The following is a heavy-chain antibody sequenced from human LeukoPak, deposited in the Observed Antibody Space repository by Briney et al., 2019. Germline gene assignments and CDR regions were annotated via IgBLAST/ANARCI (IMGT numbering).Heavy chain of an antibody. D-gene: IGHD6-19*01. J-gene: IGHJ5*02. CDR2: ISAYNGNT. CDR1: GYTFTSYG. Sequence: ASVRVSCKASGYTFTSYGISWVREAPGQGLGWMGWISAYNGNTNYAQKLQGRVTMTTDTSTSTDYMELRSLRSDDTAVYYCAREGAGWEYWFAPWGQGTLVTVSS. V-gene: IGHV1-18*01. CDR3: AREGAGWEYWFAP.